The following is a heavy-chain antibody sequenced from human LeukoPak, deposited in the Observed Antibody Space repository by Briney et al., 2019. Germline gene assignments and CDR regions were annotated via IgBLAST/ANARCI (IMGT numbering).Heavy chain of an antibody. CDR3: ARGPREDTIFGVVHYYYYYYMDV. CDR1: GGSISSYY. CDR2: IYTSGST. V-gene: IGHV4-4*07. J-gene: IGHJ6*03. Sequence: SETLSLTCTVSGGSISSYYWSWIRQPAGKGLEWIGRIYTSGSTDYNPSLKSRVTMSVDTSKNQFSLKLSSVTAADTAVYYCARGPREDTIFGVVHYYYYYYMDVWGKGTTVTVSS. D-gene: IGHD3-3*01.